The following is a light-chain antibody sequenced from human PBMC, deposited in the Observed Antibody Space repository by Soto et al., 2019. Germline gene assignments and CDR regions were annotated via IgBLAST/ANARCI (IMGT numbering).Light chain of an antibody. Sequence: QSVLTQPPSVSEAPGQRVTISCTGSSSNIGAGYEADWYQQVPGTAPKLLIYENNNRPSGVPDRFSGSKSGTSASLAITGLQAEDEADYYWQSYDSSLSGYVFGTGTKLTVL. V-gene: IGLV1-40*01. CDR3: QSYDSSLSGYV. CDR1: SSNIGAGYE. CDR2: ENN. J-gene: IGLJ1*01.